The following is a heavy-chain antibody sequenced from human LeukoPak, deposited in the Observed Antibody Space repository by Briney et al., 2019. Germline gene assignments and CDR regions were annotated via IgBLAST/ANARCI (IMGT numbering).Heavy chain of an antibody. J-gene: IGHJ4*02. CDR3: VRGGGVVIPHFDY. Sequence: GVSLRLSCAASGFTFSDYYMSWIRQAPGKGLEWVSYISSSGSTIYYADSVKGRFTISRDNSKNTLYLQMNSLRAEDTDVYYCVRGGGVVIPHFDYWGKGTLVNVSS. CDR1: GFTFSDYY. CDR2: ISSSGSTI. D-gene: IGHD3-3*01. V-gene: IGHV3-11*04.